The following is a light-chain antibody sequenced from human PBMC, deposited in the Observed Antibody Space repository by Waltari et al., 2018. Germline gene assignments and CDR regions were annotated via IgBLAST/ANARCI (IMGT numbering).Light chain of an antibody. J-gene: IGKJ1*01. CDR3: QQYYSTPPT. CDR2: WAS. V-gene: IGKV4-1*01. CDR1: QSVLYSSNNKNY. Sequence: DIVMTQSPDSLAVSLGERATINCKSSQSVLYSSNNKNYLAWYQQKPGQPPKLLIYWASTRDSGVPDGFSGSGSGTDFTLTISSLQAEDVAVYYCQQYYSTPPTFGQGTKVEIK.